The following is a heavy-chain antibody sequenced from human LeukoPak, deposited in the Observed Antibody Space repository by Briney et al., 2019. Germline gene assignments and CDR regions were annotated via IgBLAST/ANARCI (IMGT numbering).Heavy chain of an antibody. J-gene: IGHJ2*01. CDR2: IYYSGST. V-gene: IGHV4-31*03. CDR1: GGSISSGGYY. D-gene: IGHD3-22*01. CDR3: ARAWYYYDSSGYYWPNEPYWYFDL. Sequence: PSETLSLTCTVSGGSISSGGYYWSWIRQHPGEGLEWIGYIYYSGSTYYNPSLKSRVTISVETSKNQLSLKLSSVTAADTAVYYGARAWYYYDSSGYYWPNEPYWYFDLWGRGTLVTVSS.